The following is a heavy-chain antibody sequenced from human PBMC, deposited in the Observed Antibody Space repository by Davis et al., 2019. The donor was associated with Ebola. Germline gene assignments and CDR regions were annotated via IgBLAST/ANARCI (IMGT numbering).Heavy chain of an antibody. Sequence: SETLSLTCTVSGYSISSGYYWGWIRQHPGKGLEWIGYIYYSGSTYYNPSLKSRVTISVDTSKNQFSLKLRSVTAADTAVYYCARQGWSGYSLRHWLDPWGRGTLVTVSS. CDR2: IYYSGST. CDR3: ARQGWSGYSLRHWLDP. V-gene: IGHV4-38-2*02. CDR1: GYSISSGYY. J-gene: IGHJ5*02. D-gene: IGHD3-3*01.